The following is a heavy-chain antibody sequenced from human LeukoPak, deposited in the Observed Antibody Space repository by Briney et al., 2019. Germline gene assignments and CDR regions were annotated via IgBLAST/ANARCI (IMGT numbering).Heavy chain of an antibody. V-gene: IGHV1-24*01. CDR2: DPEDGET. D-gene: IGHD5-18*01. Sequence: DPEDGETIYAQKFQGRVTMTEDTSTDTAYMELRSLRSDDTAVYYCARDSYGSRRFDYWGQGTLVTVSS. J-gene: IGHJ4*02. CDR3: ARDSYGSRRFDY.